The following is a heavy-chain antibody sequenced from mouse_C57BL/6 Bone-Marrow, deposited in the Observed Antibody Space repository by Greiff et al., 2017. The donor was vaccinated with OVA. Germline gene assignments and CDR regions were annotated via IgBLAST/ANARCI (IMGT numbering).Heavy chain of an antibody. Sequence: EVQLMESGGDLVQPGGSLKLSCAASGFTFSSYGMSLVRQTPDKRLEWVAYISSGCSYTSYPDRVKGRFTISRDNAKNTLYLQLSSLKSEDTAMYYCARRGIYYDYSFAYWGQGTLVTVSA. J-gene: IGHJ3*01. D-gene: IGHD2-4*01. CDR3: ARRGIYYDYSFAY. CDR1: GFTFSSYG. CDR2: ISSGCSYT. V-gene: IGHV5-6*01.